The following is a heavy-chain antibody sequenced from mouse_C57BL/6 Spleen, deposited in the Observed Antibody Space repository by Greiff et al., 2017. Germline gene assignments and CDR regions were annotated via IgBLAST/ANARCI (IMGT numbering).Heavy chain of an antibody. CDR2: ISDGGSYT. D-gene: IGHD1-1*01. CDR3: ARGGAGSSYGFAY. V-gene: IGHV5-4*01. CDR1: GFTFSSYA. J-gene: IGHJ3*01. Sequence: EVQLVESGGGLVKPGGSLKLSCAASGFTFSSYAMSWVRQTPEKRLEWVATISDGGSYTYYPDNVKGRFTISRDNAKNNLYLQMSHLKSEDTAMYYCARGGAGSSYGFAYWGQGTLVTVSA.